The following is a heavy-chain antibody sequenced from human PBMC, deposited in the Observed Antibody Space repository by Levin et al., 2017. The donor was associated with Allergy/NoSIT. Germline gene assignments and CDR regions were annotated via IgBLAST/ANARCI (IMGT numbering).Heavy chain of an antibody. V-gene: IGHV1-8*01. CDR1: GYTFTSYD. CDR3: ARRPDYGGTSGSQYFQH. J-gene: IGHJ1*01. CDR2: MNPNSGNT. D-gene: IGHD4-23*01. Sequence: TGESLKISCKASGYTFTSYDINWVRQATGQGLEWMGWMNPNSGNTGYAQKFQGRVTMTRNTSISTAYMELNSLRSEDTAVYYCARRPDYGGTSGSQYFQHWGQGTLVTVSS.